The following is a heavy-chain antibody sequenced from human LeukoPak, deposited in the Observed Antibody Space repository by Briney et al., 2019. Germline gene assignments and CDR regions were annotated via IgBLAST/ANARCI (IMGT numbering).Heavy chain of an antibody. D-gene: IGHD3-22*01. CDR2: IYYSGST. V-gene: IGHV4-59*12. J-gene: IGHJ2*01. CDR1: GGSISSYY. CDR3: ARSRYYDSSGYYLRNQYWYFDL. Sequence: PSETLSLTCTVSGGSISSYYWSWIRQPPGKGLVWIGYIYYSGSTNYNPSLKSRVTISVDKSKNQFSLKLSSVTVADTAVYYCARSRYYDSSGYYLRNQYWYFDLWGRGTLVTVSS.